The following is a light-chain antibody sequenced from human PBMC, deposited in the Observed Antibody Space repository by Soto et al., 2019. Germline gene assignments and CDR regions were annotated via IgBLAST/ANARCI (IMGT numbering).Light chain of an antibody. CDR1: KSVSSY. CDR3: QQRSNWPPLT. V-gene: IGKV3-11*01. CDR2: DAS. J-gene: IGKJ4*01. Sequence: EIVLTQSPATLSLSPGERATLSCRASKSVSSYLAWYQQKPGQAPSLLIYDASNRSTGIPARFSGSGSGTDFTLTISSLEPEDFAVYYCQQRSNWPPLTFGVGTKVEIK.